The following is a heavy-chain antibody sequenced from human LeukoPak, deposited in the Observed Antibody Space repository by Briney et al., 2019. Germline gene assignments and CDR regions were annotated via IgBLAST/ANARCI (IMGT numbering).Heavy chain of an antibody. D-gene: IGHD5-18*01. Sequence: AGGSLRLSCAASGFTFKTYTMYWVRQAPGKGLEWVAGISAGGDTTYYADSVRGRFTISRDNSKNTLYLQMNSLRAGDTALYYCAKESLRGHSYGFDNWGQGTLVTVSS. CDR2: ISAGGDTT. CDR3: AKESLRGHSYGFDN. J-gene: IGHJ4*02. CDR1: GFTFKTYT. V-gene: IGHV3-23*01.